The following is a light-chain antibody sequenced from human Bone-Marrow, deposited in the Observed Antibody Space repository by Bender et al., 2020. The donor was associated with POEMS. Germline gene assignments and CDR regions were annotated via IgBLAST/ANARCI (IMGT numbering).Light chain of an antibody. CDR3: VAWDASLNGWV. V-gene: IGLV3-21*02. Sequence: SYVLTQPPSVSVAPGQTASITCGGNNIASKSVHWYQQKPGQAPVLVVYDDRDRPSGIPERFSGSKSGTSASLAITGLQSDDEAIYFCVAWDASLNGWVFGGGTKLTVL. CDR2: DDR. CDR1: NIASKS. J-gene: IGLJ3*02.